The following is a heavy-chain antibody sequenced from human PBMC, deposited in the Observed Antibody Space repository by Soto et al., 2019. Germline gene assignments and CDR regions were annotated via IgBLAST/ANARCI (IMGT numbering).Heavy chain of an antibody. CDR1: GGTFSSYA. CDR3: AREASSSWYVWFDP. D-gene: IGHD6-13*01. V-gene: IGHV1-69*06. CDR2: IIPIFGTA. J-gene: IGHJ5*02. Sequence: ASVKVSCKASGGTFSSYAISWVRQAPGQGLEWMGGIIPIFGTANYAQKFQGRVTITADKSTSTAYMELGSLRSEDTAVYYCAREASSSWYVWFDPWGQGTLVTVSS.